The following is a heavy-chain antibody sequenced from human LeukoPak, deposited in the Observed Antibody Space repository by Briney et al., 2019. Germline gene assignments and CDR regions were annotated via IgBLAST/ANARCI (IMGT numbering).Heavy chain of an antibody. D-gene: IGHD4-11*01. CDR1: GGSISSYY. J-gene: IGHJ4*02. CDR3: ARVRGNYFPDY. V-gene: IGHV4-59*01. Sequence: SETLSLTCTVSGGSISSYYWSWIRQPPGKGLERIGYIYYSGSTNYNPSLKSRVTISVDTSKNQFSLKLSSVTAADTAVYYCARVRGNYFPDYWGQGTLVTVSS. CDR2: IYYSGST.